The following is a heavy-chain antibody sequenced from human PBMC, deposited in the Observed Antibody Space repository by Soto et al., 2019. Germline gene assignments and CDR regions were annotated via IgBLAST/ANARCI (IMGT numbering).Heavy chain of an antibody. CDR2: ITAGDAKT. V-gene: IGHV1-3*01. J-gene: IGHJ5*02. CDR3: ARDLYSSSWFWFDP. CDR1: GYNFTQYR. Sequence: QVQLVQSGADVKKPGASVKISCKASGYNFTQYRIHWVRQAPGQRLEWMGWITAGDAKTEYSQKFQGRVTSSRDISATTVYLDLDSLRSEDTAVYYCARDLYSSSWFWFDPWGRGTQVIVSS. D-gene: IGHD2-2*01.